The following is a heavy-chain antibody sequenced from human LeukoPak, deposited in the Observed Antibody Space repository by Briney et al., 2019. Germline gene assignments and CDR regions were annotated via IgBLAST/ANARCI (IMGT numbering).Heavy chain of an antibody. CDR3: ATRQERPGGSYGPPRN. V-gene: IGHV1-24*01. CDR1: GYTLTELS. J-gene: IGHJ1*01. CDR2: FDPEDAET. D-gene: IGHD1-26*01. Sequence: GASVSVSCRVSGYTLTELSMHGVRQARGKGREGRGGFDPEDAETIYAQQFPGRVTMTEHTSTDTPYMELSSLRSEDTAVYYCATRQERPGGSYGPPRNWGQGTLVTVSS.